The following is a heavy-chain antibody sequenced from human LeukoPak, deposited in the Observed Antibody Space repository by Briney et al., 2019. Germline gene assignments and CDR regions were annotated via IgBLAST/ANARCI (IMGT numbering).Heavy chain of an antibody. CDR1: GFTFSSYA. Sequence: GGSLRLSCAASGFTFSSYAMHWVRQAPGKGLEWVAVISYDGSNKYYADSVKGRSTISRDNSKNTLYLQMNSLRAEDTAVYYCARGEPYYYDSSGYYPFDYWGQGTLVTVSS. CDR3: ARGEPYYYDSSGYYPFDY. V-gene: IGHV3-30-3*01. J-gene: IGHJ4*02. D-gene: IGHD3-22*01. CDR2: ISYDGSNK.